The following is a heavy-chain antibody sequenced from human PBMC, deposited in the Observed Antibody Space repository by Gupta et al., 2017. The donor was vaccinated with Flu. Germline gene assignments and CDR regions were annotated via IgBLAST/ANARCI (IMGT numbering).Heavy chain of an antibody. CDR2: ISGSGGST. J-gene: IGHJ3*02. D-gene: IGHD1-20*01. CDR3: AKKAITGDDAFDI. CDR1: GFTFSSFA. V-gene: IGHV3-23*01. Sequence: VQLLESGGGLVKPGGSLRLSCSASGFTFSSFALGWGRQAPGKGLEWVSAISGSGGSTYYADSVKGRFTISRDNSKNTLYLQMNSLRAEDTAVYYCAKKAITGDDAFDIWGQGTMVTVSS.